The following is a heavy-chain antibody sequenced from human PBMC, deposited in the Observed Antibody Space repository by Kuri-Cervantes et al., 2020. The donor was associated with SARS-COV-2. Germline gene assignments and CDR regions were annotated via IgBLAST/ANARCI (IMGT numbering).Heavy chain of an antibody. Sequence: GGSLRLSCAASGFTLSSYNMNWVRQAPGKGLEWVSSISSSSSYIYYADSVKGRFTISRDDSKSIAYLQMNSLKTEDTAVYYCTKDDFWSGYSDYWGQGTLVTVSS. CDR2: ISSSSSYI. V-gene: IGHV3-21*03. J-gene: IGHJ4*02. CDR1: GFTLSSYN. D-gene: IGHD3-3*01. CDR3: TKDDFWSGYSDY.